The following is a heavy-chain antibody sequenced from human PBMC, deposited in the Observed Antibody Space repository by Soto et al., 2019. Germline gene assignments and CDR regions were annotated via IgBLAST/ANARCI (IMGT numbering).Heavy chain of an antibody. Sequence: QVQLVESGGGVVQPGRSLRLSCAASGFTFSSYGMHWVRQAPGKGLEWVAIISYDGSNTYYADSVKGRFTISRANSKNPLYLQMSSLRAEDTSVYYCAKEGGLRGSYYISSSYYFDYWGQGTLVTVSS. CDR3: AKEGGLRGSYYISSSYYFDY. D-gene: IGHD1-26*01. V-gene: IGHV3-30*18. CDR2: ISYDGSNT. J-gene: IGHJ4*02. CDR1: GFTFSSYG.